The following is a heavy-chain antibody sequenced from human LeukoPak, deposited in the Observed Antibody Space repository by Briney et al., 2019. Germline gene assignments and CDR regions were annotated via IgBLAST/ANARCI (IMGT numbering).Heavy chain of an antibody. CDR2: INPNSGGT. D-gene: IGHD5-12*01. V-gene: IGHV1-2*02. J-gene: IGHJ3*02. Sequence: GASVKVSCKSSGYTFTGYYMHWVRQAPGQGLEWMGWINPNSGGTNYAQKFQGRVTMTRDTSISTAYMELSRLRSDDTAVYYCARGGYSGYGYAFDIWGQGTMVTVSS. CDR1: GYTFTGYY. CDR3: ARGGYSGYGYAFDI.